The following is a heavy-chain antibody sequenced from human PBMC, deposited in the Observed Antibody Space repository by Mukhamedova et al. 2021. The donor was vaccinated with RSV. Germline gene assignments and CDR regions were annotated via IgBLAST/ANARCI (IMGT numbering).Heavy chain of an antibody. V-gene: IGHV4-38-2*01. CDR3: ASNRGELLWFGEHYGGFDY. CDR2: IYHSGST. D-gene: IGHD3-10*01. J-gene: IGHJ4*02. Sequence: IRQPPGKGLEWIGSIYHSGSTYYNPSLKSRVTISVDTSKIQFSLKLISVTAADTAVYYCASNRGELLWFGEHYGGFDYWGQGT.